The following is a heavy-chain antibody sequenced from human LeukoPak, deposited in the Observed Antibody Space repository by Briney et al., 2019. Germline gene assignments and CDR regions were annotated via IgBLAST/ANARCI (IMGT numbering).Heavy chain of an antibody. D-gene: IGHD1-14*01. J-gene: IGHJ6*02. CDR1: GYTFTSYD. CDR2: MNPNSGNA. CDR3: ARGVSLGSLNGMDV. Sequence: ASVKVSCKASGYTFTSYDINWVRQATGQGLEWMGWMNPNSGNAAYAQKFQGRVTMTRNTSISTAYMELSSLRSEDTAVYYCARGVSLGSLNGMDVWGQGTTVTVSS. V-gene: IGHV1-8*01.